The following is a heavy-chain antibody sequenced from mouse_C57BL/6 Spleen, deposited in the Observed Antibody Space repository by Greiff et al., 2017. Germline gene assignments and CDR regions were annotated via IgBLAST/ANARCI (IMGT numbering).Heavy chain of an antibody. D-gene: IGHD2-4*01. J-gene: IGHJ4*01. Sequence: LVEPGASVKISCKASGYTFTDYYMNWVKQSHGKSLEWIGDINPNNGGTSYNQKFKGKATLTVDKSSSTAYMELRSLTSEDSAVYYCASYDYAAMDYWGQGTSVTVSS. CDR2: INPNNGGT. V-gene: IGHV1-26*01. CDR3: ASYDYAAMDY. CDR1: GYTFTDYY.